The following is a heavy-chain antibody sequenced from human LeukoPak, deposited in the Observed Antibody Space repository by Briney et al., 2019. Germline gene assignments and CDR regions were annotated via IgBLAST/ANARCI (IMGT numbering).Heavy chain of an antibody. D-gene: IGHD3-3*01. V-gene: IGHV1-8*01. Sequence: ASVKVSCKASGYTFTSYDINQVRQATGQGLEWTGWMNPNSGNTGYAQKFQGRVTMTRNTSISTAYMELSSLRSEDTAVYYCARGAVYDFWSGYYYYYGMDVWGQGTTVTVSS. CDR2: MNPNSGNT. CDR1: GYTFTSYD. CDR3: ARGAVYDFWSGYYYYYGMDV. J-gene: IGHJ6*02.